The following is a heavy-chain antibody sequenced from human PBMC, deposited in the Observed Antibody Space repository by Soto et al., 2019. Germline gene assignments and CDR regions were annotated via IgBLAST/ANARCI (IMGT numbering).Heavy chain of an antibody. V-gene: IGHV3-21*01. D-gene: IGHD6-13*01. CDR2: ISSSSSYI. CDR3: ARGRGAAGTDSVQYYGMDV. CDR1: GFTFSSYS. J-gene: IGHJ6*02. Sequence: EVQLVKSGGGLVNPGGSLRLSCAASGFTFSSYSMNWVRQAPGKGLEWVSSISSSSSYIYYADSVKGRFTISRDNAKNSLYLQMNSLRAEDTAVYYCARGRGAAGTDSVQYYGMDVWGQGTKVTVSS.